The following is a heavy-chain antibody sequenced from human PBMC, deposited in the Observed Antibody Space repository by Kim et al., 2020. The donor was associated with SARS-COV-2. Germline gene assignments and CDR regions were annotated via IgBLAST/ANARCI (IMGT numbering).Heavy chain of an antibody. V-gene: IGHV3-15*01. J-gene: IGHJ5*02. CDR3: TQDHH. D-gene: IGHD2-15*01. CDR2: IKSNADGGTT. CDR1: GFTFSNEW. Sequence: GGSLRLSCAASGFTFSNEWMNWVRQAPGKGLEWVVRIKSNADGGTTDYAAPVKGRFTISRDDSKTTLYLQMNSLKTEDTAVYYCTQDHHWGQGTLVTVSS.